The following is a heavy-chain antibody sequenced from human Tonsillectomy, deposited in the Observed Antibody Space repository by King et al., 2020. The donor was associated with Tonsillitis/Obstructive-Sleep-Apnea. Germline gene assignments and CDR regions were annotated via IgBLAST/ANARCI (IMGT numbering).Heavy chain of an antibody. Sequence: QLVQSGAEVKKPGESLRISCKGSGYSFTSYWINWVRQMPGKGLEWMGRIDPSDSYTNYSPSFQGHVTISADKSISTAYLQWSSLKASDTAIYYCASTGDLYGSGNYFSNAMDVWGQGTTGSVS. V-gene: IGHV5-10-1*03. J-gene: IGHJ6*02. D-gene: IGHD3-10*01. CDR1: GYSFTSYW. CDR3: ASTGDLYGSGNYFSNAMDV. CDR2: IDPSDSYT.